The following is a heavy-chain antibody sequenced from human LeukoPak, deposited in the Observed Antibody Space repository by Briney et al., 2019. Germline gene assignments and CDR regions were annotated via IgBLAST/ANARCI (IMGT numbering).Heavy chain of an antibody. D-gene: IGHD1-26*01. CDR2: THYSGET. CDR1: GLYIYTGGYY. Sequence: TSETLSLTCTVSGLYIYTGGYYWGWIRRPPGKGLEWIGTTHYSGETFYNPTLKSRVTMSVDTSRNHFSLRLDSVTAADTAVYYCARQTTGSFQWTFDNWGLGTLVTVSS. J-gene: IGHJ4*02. V-gene: IGHV4-39*02. CDR3: ARQTTGSFQWTFDN.